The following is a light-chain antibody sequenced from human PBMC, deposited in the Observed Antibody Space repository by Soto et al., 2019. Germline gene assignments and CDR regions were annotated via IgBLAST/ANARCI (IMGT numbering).Light chain of an antibody. CDR2: DAS. Sequence: EIVLTQSPATLSLSPGERATLSCRASQSVSSYLAWYQQKPGQAPRLLIYDASNRATGISARFSGSGSGTDFTLTISSLEPEDFAVYYCQQRSNWPWTFGGGTKVDIK. V-gene: IGKV3-11*01. CDR1: QSVSSY. CDR3: QQRSNWPWT. J-gene: IGKJ4*01.